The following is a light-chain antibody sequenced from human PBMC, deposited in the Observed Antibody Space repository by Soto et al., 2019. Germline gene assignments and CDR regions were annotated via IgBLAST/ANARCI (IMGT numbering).Light chain of an antibody. CDR1: QSVDKY. CDR2: DAS. V-gene: IGKV3-11*01. CDR3: QQRSNWPPGA. J-gene: IGKJ3*01. Sequence: EIVLTQSPATLSLSPGERATLSCRASQSVDKYLAWYQQEPGQAPRLLIYDASNRATGIPMRFSGSGSGTDFTLTISSLEPEDFAVYYCQQRSNWPPGAFGPGTKVDIK.